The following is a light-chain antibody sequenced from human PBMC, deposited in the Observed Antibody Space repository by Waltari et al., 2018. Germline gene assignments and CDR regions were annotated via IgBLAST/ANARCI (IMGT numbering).Light chain of an antibody. Sequence: QFVLTQVPSASASLGASVRLTCTLSSGHSLFTIAWHQHHPQKGPRYLMKIYGDGRHDKGGGIPDRFSGSSSGAGRYLTISGLQSDDEADYYCQTWAPGFNWVFGGGTKLTVV. CDR2: IYGDGRH. J-gene: IGLJ3*02. CDR3: QTWAPGFNWV. CDR1: SGHSLFT. V-gene: IGLV4-69*01.